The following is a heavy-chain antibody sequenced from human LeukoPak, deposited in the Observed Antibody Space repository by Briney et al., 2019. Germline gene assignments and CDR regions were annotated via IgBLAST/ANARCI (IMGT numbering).Heavy chain of an antibody. V-gene: IGHV4-38-2*02. Sequence: PSETLSLTCTVSGYSISSAYYWGWIRQPPGKGLEWIGSIYYSGSTYYNPSLKSRVTISVDTSKNQFSLRLSSVTAADTALYYCARSLHISAPFDVWGQGTLVTVSS. CDR3: ARSLHISAPFDV. J-gene: IGHJ4*02. D-gene: IGHD2-21*01. CDR1: GYSISSAYY. CDR2: IYYSGST.